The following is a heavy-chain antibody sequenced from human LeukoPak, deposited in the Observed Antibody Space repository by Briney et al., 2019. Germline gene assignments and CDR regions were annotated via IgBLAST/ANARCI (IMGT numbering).Heavy chain of an antibody. Sequence: PGGSLRLSCAASGFTFSSYAMSWVRQAPGKGLEWVSAISGSGTSTHYADSVKGRFTISRDNSKNTLYLQMDSLRAEDTAVYYCAQDTIPVANGGGFTPDSWGQGTLITVSS. V-gene: IGHV3-23*01. CDR2: ISGSGTST. CDR1: GFTFSSYA. D-gene: IGHD2-8*01. J-gene: IGHJ4*02. CDR3: AQDTIPVANGGGFTPDS.